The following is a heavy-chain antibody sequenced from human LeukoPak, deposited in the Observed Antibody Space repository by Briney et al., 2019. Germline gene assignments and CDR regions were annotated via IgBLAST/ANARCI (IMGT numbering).Heavy chain of an antibody. CDR1: GFTFSSYS. J-gene: IGHJ4*02. CDR3: ARVGDGDSFDY. D-gene: IGHD3-10*01. V-gene: IGHV3-21*01. CDR2: ISSSSSYI. Sequence: GGSLRLSCAASGFTFSSYSMNWVRQAPGKGLECVSSISSSSSYIHYADSVKGRFTISRDNAKNSVYLQMNSLRAEDTALYYCARVGDGDSFDYWGQGTLVTVSS.